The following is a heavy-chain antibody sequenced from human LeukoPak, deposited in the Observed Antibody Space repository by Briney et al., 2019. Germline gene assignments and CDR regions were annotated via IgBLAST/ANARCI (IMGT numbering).Heavy chain of an antibody. CDR1: GFTFSSYS. CDR2: ISSSSSYI. CDR3: ARDSEQLVFDDNTIDY. Sequence: GGSLRLSCAASGFTFSSYSMTWVRQAPGKGLEWVSSISSSSSYIYYADSVKGRFTISRDNAKNSLYLQMNSLRAEDTAVYYCARDSEQLVFDDNTIDYWGQGTLVTVSS. V-gene: IGHV3-21*01. D-gene: IGHD6-6*01. J-gene: IGHJ4*02.